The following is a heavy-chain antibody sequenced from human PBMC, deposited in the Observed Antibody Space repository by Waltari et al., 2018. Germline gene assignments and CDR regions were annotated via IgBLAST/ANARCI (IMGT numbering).Heavy chain of an antibody. D-gene: IGHD3-16*01. J-gene: IGHJ6*02. V-gene: IGHV3-21*01. CDR3: AXXNFGMDV. CDR2: ISAXTSYI. Sequence: EPHLVESGXGLVKPGGSLRLSCEXSGFXFGADSRNWVGQAPGKGLEWVSSISAXTSYIYYAASVEXRFXISXXXAXNSLFLQXXXLRAXDTAVYYCAXXNFGMDVXGQGTTVTVX. CDR1: GFXFGADS.